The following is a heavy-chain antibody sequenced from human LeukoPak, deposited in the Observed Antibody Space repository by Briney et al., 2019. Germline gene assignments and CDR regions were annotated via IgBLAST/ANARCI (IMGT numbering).Heavy chain of an antibody. J-gene: IGHJ6*02. Sequence: GGSLRLSCGASGFTFSSYSMNWVRQAPGKGLEWVSSISSSSSHIYYADSVKGRFTISRDNAKNSLYLQMNSLRAEDTAVYYCSRSGYDYYYYYGMDVWGQGTTVTVSS. D-gene: IGHD5-18*01. CDR2: ISSSSSHI. CDR3: SRSGYDYYYYYGMDV. CDR1: GFTFSSYS. V-gene: IGHV3-21*01.